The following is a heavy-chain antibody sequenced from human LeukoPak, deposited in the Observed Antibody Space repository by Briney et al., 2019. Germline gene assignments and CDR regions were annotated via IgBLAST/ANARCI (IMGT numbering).Heavy chain of an antibody. J-gene: IGHJ3*02. CDR2: VYTSGSS. V-gene: IGHV4-4*07. D-gene: IGHD3-22*01. CDR1: GGSISTYY. Sequence: SETLSLTCTVSGGSISTYYWSWIRQPAGKGLEWIGRVYTSGSSNYNPSLKSRVTMSVDTSKNQFSLKLSSVTAADTAVYFCARGPYSYDSSGAFDIWGQGTMVTVSS. CDR3: ARGPYSYDSSGAFDI.